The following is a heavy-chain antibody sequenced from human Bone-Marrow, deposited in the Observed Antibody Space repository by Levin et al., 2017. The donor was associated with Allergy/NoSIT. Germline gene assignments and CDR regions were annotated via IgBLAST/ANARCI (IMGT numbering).Heavy chain of an antibody. CDR2: IWYDGSNK. CDR1: GFTFSSYG. Sequence: LSLTCAASGFTFSSYGMHWVRQAPGKGLEWVAVIWYDGSNKYYADSVKGRFTISRDNSKNTLYLQMNSLRAEDTAVYYCARRPTYYDFWSGYSDDAFDIWGQGTMVTVSS. D-gene: IGHD3-3*01. CDR3: ARRPTYYDFWSGYSDDAFDI. J-gene: IGHJ3*02. V-gene: IGHV3-33*01.